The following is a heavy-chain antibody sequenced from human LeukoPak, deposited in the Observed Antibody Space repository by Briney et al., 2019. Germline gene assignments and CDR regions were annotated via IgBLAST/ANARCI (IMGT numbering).Heavy chain of an antibody. Sequence: SVKVSCKASGGTFSGYAISWVRQAPGQGLEWMGGIIPIFGTANYAQKFQGRVTITTDESTSTAYMELSSLRSEDTAVYYCASSLAVAPTREDAFDIWGQGTMVTVSS. D-gene: IGHD2-15*01. CDR2: IIPIFGTA. J-gene: IGHJ3*02. V-gene: IGHV1-69*05. CDR1: GGTFSGYA. CDR3: ASSLAVAPTREDAFDI.